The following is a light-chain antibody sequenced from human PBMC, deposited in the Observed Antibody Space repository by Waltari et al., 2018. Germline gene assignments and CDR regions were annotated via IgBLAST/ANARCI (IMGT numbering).Light chain of an antibody. J-gene: IGKJ2*01. CDR2: GAS. Sequence: CRASQSVSSGYVAWYQQKPGQAPRLLIEGASSRATGIPDRISGSGSGTDFTLTLSSLEPEDFAVYYCQQHGTSPFTFGQGTKVEIK. V-gene: IGKV3-20*01. CDR3: QQHGTSPFT. CDR1: QSVSSGY.